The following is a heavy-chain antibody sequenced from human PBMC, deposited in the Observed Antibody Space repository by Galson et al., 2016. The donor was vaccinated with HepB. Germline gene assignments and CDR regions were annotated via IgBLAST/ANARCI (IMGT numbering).Heavy chain of an antibody. J-gene: IGHJ4*02. V-gene: IGHV3-15*01. Sequence: SLRLSCAASGFTFSGAWMSWVRQAPGKGLEWVGRIKSKTDGGTTDYAAPVKGRFTISRDDSKNTLYLQMNSLKTEDTAIYYCTTVSYDFWSRYYSGIVNWGQGLLVTVSS. CDR3: TTVSYDFWSRYYSGIVN. CDR1: GFTFSGAW. D-gene: IGHD3-3*01. CDR2: IKSKTDGGTT.